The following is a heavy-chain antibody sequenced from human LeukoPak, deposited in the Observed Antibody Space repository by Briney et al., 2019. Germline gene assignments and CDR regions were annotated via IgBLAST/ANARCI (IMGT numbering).Heavy chain of an antibody. CDR1: GGSFSGYY. Sequence: SETLSLTCAVYGGSFSGYYWSWIRQPPGKGLEWIGEINHSGSTNYNPSLKSRVTISVDTSKNQFSLKLSSVTAADTAVYSCARGRKVRGVTWWFDPWGQGTLVTVSS. J-gene: IGHJ5*02. D-gene: IGHD3-10*01. V-gene: IGHV4-34*01. CDR3: ARGRKVRGVTWWFDP. CDR2: INHSGST.